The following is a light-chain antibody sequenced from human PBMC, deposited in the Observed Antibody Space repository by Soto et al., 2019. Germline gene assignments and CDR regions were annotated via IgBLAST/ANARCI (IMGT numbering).Light chain of an antibody. CDR3: QQYNNWPPT. V-gene: IGKV3D-15*01. J-gene: IGKJ1*01. CDR2: GAS. Sequence: EIVMTQSPATLSVSPGERATLSCRASQSVSGNLAWYQQKPGKAPRLLIYGASTRATGIPARFSGSGSGTEFTLTISSLKSEDFAVYYCQQYNNWPPTFGQGTKVEIK. CDR1: QSVSGN.